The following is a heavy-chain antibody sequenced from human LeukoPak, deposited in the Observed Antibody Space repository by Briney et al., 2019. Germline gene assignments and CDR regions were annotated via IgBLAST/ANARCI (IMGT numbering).Heavy chain of an antibody. Sequence: GGSLRLSCAASGFTVSSNYMSWVRQAPGKGLEWVSVIYSGGSTYYADSVKGRFTISRDNSKNTLYLQMNSLRAEDMAVYYCARDLGVGATSSWFDPWGQGTLVTVSS. V-gene: IGHV3-53*01. D-gene: IGHD1-26*01. CDR1: GFTVSSNY. CDR3: ARDLGVGATSSWFDP. J-gene: IGHJ5*02. CDR2: IYSGGST.